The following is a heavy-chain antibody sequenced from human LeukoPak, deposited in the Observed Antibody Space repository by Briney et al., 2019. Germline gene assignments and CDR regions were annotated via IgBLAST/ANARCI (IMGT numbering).Heavy chain of an antibody. J-gene: IGHJ5*02. CDR1: GRSLSSYY. Sequence: SETLPLTCTVSGRSLSSYYWSWIRQPPGKGLEWIGYIYYSGRNNYNPSLKSRVTISVDTSNNQFSLKLSSVTAADTAVYYCARAGTGDYDFWSGYYKGRWFDPWGQGTLVTVSS. CDR3: ARAGTGDYDFWSGYYKGRWFDP. V-gene: IGHV4-59*01. CDR2: IYYSGRN. D-gene: IGHD3-3*01.